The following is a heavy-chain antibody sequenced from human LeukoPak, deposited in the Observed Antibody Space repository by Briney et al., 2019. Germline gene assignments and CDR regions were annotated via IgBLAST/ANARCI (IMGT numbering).Heavy chain of an antibody. V-gene: IGHV3-23*01. D-gene: IGHD5-12*01. CDR2: ITDAVGGT. J-gene: IGHJ4*02. CDR1: GFTFSSSS. CDR3: AKEIFSGLLYIDY. Sequence: GGSLRLSCAASGFTFSSSSISWVRQALGKGLEWVSAITDAVGGTHYADSVKGRFTISSDNSKNTVYLQMNSLRPEDMAVYYCAKEIFSGLLYIDYWGQGTLVTVSS.